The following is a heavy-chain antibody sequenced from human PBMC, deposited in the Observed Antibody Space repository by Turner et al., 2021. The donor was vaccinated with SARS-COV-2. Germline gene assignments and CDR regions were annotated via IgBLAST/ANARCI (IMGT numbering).Heavy chain of an antibody. J-gene: IGHJ5*02. CDR3: GRAVQWTVWFDP. CDR2: VNPNSGNT. CDR1: GYTFTSYD. D-gene: IGHD6-19*01. Sequence: QVQLVQSVAEVKKPGASVKASCKASGYTFTSYDINWVRQAAGQGLEWMEYVNPNSGNTGYAKKFQGRVTMTRNTSISTAYMGLSSQGSADSAVYYFGRAVQWTVWFDPWGQGTLVTVSS. V-gene: IGHV1-8*01.